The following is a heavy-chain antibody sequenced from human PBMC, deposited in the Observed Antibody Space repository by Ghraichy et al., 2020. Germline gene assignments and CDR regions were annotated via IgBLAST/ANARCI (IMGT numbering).Heavy chain of an antibody. V-gene: IGHV3-21*01. CDR2: ISSDSFYI. D-gene: IGHD3-10*01. Sequence: RSLRLSCATSGFNLGVYTMNWLRWAPNKGLEWVASISSDSFYIYYADSVRGRFTISRDNAMKSIYLQMNSLRVEDTARYYCVRADGSGSFYYWGQGTLVTVSS. J-gene: IGHJ4*02. CDR1: GFNLGVYT. CDR3: VRADGSGSFYY.